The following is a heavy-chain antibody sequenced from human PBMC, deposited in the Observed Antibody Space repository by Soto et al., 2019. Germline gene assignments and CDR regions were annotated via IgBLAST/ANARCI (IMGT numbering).Heavy chain of an antibody. D-gene: IGHD6-13*01. V-gene: IGHV1-3*01. CDR2: INAGNGNT. CDR1: GYTFTSYA. Sequence: GASVKVSCKASGYTFTSYAMHWVRQAPGQRLEWMGWINAGNGNTKYSQKFQGRVTITRDTSASTAYMELSSLRSEDTAVYYCARDYYVGLSWQQLIPGYWGQGTLVTVSS. J-gene: IGHJ4*02. CDR3: ARDYYVGLSWQQLIPGY.